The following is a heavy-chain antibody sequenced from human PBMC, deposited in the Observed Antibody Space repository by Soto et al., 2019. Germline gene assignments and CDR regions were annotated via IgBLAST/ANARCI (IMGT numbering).Heavy chain of an antibody. CDR1: GGSITSYY. V-gene: IGHV4-59*01. CDR3: AGGYSYDNWFDP. J-gene: IGHJ5*02. D-gene: IGHD5-18*01. CDR2: IYYSGST. Sequence: SETLSLTCTVSGGSITSYYWSWIRQPPGKGLEWIGYIYYSGSTNYNPSLKSRVTISVDTSKNQFSLKLSSVTAADTAVYYCAGGYSYDNWFDPWGQGTLVTVSS.